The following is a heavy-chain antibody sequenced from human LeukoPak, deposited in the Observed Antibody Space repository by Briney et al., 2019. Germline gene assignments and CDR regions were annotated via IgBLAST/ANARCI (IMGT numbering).Heavy chain of an antibody. CDR3: ARDVLIGSNDAFDI. CDR1: GGSILSSGYY. D-gene: IGHD1-26*01. J-gene: IGHJ3*02. Sequence: SETLSLTCTVSGGSILSSGYYWGWIRQPPGMGLEWIGTIYYSGSTYYSPSLKSRVTISVDTSKNHFSLKLSSVTAVDTAVYYCARDVLIGSNDAFDIWGQGTMVTVSS. V-gene: IGHV4-39*07. CDR2: IYYSGST.